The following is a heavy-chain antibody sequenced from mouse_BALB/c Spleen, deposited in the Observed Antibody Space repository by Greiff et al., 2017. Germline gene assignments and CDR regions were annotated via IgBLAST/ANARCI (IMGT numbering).Heavy chain of an antibody. V-gene: IGHV5-4*02. Sequence: DVKLVESGGGLVKPGGSLKLSCAASGFTFSDYYMYWVRQTPEKRLEWVATISDGGSYTYYPDSVKGRFTISRDNAKNNLYLQMSSLKSEDTAMYYCARDESSTGTATWFAYWGQGTLVTVSA. D-gene: IGHD4-1*02. CDR3: ARDESSTGTATWFAY. CDR1: GFTFSDYY. CDR2: ISDGGSYT. J-gene: IGHJ3*01.